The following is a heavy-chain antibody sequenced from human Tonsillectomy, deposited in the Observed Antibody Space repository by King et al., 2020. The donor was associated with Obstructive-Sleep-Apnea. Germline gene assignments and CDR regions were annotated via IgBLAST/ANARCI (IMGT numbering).Heavy chain of an antibody. Sequence: QLVQSGAEVKKPGESLKISCEASGYSFSTYWIAWVRHMPGKGLEWMGIVYPDDSDIRYSPPFQGQITIPTHRSISTAYLQWSSLKASAPAIFYCARQPVGCTATPFDFWGQGTLVTVSS. D-gene: IGHD4-17*01. CDR2: VYPDDSDI. J-gene: IGHJ4*02. CDR3: ARQPVGCTATPFDF. CDR1: GYSFSTYW. V-gene: IGHV5-51*01.